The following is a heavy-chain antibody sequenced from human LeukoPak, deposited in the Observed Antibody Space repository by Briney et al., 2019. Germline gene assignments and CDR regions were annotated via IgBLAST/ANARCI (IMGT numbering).Heavy chain of an antibody. CDR2: IYYSGST. D-gene: IGHD3-3*01. V-gene: IGHV4-59*08. CDR3: ASTTFGVVIIADY. J-gene: IGHJ4*02. CDR1: GGSISSYY. Sequence: SETLSLTCTVSGGSISSYYWSWIRQPPGKGLEWIGYIYYSGSTYYNPSLKSRVTISVDTSKNQFPLKLSSVTAADTAVYYCASTTFGVVIIADYWGQGTLVTVSS.